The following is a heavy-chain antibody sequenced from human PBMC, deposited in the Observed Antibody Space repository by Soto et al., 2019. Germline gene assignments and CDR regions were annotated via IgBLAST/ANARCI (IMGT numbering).Heavy chain of an antibody. Sequence: GESLKISCKGSGYRFSDYWIGWVRQTPGKGLEWMGNIYPDNSGTIYSPSFQGQVTLSADKSINTAYLQWSSLKASDTAIFYCARFGGAALAHNWFDFWGQGTLVNVSS. CDR2: IYPDNSGT. J-gene: IGHJ5*01. CDR3: ARFGGAALAHNWFDF. D-gene: IGHD3-16*01. V-gene: IGHV5-51*01. CDR1: GYRFSDYW.